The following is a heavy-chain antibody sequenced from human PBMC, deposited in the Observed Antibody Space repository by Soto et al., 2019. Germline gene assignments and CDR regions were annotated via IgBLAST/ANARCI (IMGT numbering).Heavy chain of an antibody. CDR2: IKSKTDGGTT. CDR3: TTRYYYDSSGYYYLLDY. CDR1: GFTFSNAW. D-gene: IGHD3-22*01. J-gene: IGHJ4*02. Sequence: EVQLVESGGGLVKPEGSLRLSCAASGFTFSNAWMNWVRQAPGKGLEWVGRIKSKTDGGTTDYAAPVKGRFTISRDDSKNTLYLQMNSLKTEDTAVYYCTTRYYYDSSGYYYLLDYWGQGTLVTVSS. V-gene: IGHV3-15*07.